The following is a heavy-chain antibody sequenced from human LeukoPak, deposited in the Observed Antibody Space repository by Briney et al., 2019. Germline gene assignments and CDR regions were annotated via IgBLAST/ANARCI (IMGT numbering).Heavy chain of an antibody. CDR3: ARKYVHRAFDI. CDR1: GYTFTGYY. D-gene: IGHD2-21*01. J-gene: IGHJ3*02. Sequence: ASVTVSCKASGYTFTGYYMHWVRQAPGQGLEWMGWINPNSGGTNYAQKFQGRVTMTRDTSISTAYMELSSLRSEDTAVYYCARKYVHRAFDIWGQGTMVTVSS. CDR2: INPNSGGT. V-gene: IGHV1-2*02.